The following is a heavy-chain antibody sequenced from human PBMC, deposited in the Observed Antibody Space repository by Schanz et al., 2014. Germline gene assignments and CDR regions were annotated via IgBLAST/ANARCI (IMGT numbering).Heavy chain of an antibody. CDR1: GFTVSKNY. D-gene: IGHD3-16*01. CDR3: AKDLYNYGIFDS. Sequence: EVQLVESGGGLVQPGGSLRLSCAASGFTVSKNYMSWVRQAPGKGLEWVSIIYTDGSTYYADSVKGRFTISRDNSRKTLYLQMNSLRADDTAVYYCAKDLYNYGIFDSWGQGTLVTVSS. CDR2: IYTDGST. J-gene: IGHJ5*01. V-gene: IGHV3-66*01.